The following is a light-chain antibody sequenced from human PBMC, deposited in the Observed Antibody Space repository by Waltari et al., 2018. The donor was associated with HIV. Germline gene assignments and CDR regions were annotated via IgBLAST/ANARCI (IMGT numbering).Light chain of an antibody. CDR3: GTWDSSQSAWV. V-gene: IGLV1-51*02. CDR1: GSNIENNY. J-gene: IGLJ3*02. Sequence: QSMLTQPPSVSAAPGQRVTISCSGSGSNIENNYISCYQQLPGTAPKLLISEKNKRPSGIPDRFSGSKSGSSATLCITGLQTGDEANYYCGTWDSSQSAWVFGGGTRLTVL. CDR2: EKN.